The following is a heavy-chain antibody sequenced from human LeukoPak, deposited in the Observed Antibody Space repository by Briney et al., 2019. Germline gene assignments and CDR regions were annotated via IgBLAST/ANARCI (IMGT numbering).Heavy chain of an antibody. D-gene: IGHD3-9*01. CDR2: ISAYNGNT. Sequence: ASVKFSCKASGYTFTSYGISWVRQAPGQGLEWMGWISAYNGNTNYAQKLQGRVTMTTDTSTSTAYMELRSLRSDDTAVYYCARDYPIFDDILTGYLTFDYWGQGTLVTVSS. V-gene: IGHV1-18*04. J-gene: IGHJ4*02. CDR1: GYTFTSYG. CDR3: ARDYPIFDDILTGYLTFDY.